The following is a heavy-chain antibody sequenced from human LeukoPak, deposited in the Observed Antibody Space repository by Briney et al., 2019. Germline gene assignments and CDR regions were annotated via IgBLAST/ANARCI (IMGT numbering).Heavy chain of an antibody. D-gene: IGHD1-1*01. Sequence: GGSLRLSCAASGFTFSSYSMNWVRQAPGKGLEWVSYISSSGSTIYYADSVKGRFTISRDNAKHSLYLQMNSLRAEDTAVYYCARDQRGGFDYCWQETTLIVSS. CDR1: GFTFSSYS. J-gene: IGHJ4*02. V-gene: IGHV3-48*04. CDR3: ARDQRGGFDY. CDR2: ISSSGSTI.